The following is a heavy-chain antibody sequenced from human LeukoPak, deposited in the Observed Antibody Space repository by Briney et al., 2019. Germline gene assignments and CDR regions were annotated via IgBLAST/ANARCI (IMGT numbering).Heavy chain of an antibody. CDR1: GGSISNSNSY. J-gene: IGHJ4*02. CDR2: IYDNGST. Sequence: SETLSLTCTVSGGSISNSNSYWAWIRPPPGKDLAWIGSIYDNGSTHYNPSLTSRVTISVDTSKNQFSLKLISVTAADTAVYYCARLTPMITFGGVIVPFDYWGQGTLATVSS. V-gene: IGHV4-39*01. CDR3: ARLTPMITFGGVIVPFDY. D-gene: IGHD3-16*02.